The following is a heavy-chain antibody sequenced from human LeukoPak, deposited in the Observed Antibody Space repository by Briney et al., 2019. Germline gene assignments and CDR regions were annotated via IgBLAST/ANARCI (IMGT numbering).Heavy chain of an antibody. Sequence: GGSLGLSRAASGFTFRSHSMSWVRQGPGKGLECVSYISSTSGTIYYADSVKGRFTISRDNAKNSLYLQMNSLREEDTAVYYCARDYYGMDVWGQGTTVTVSS. J-gene: IGHJ6*02. V-gene: IGHV3-48*02. CDR3: ARDYYGMDV. CDR2: ISSTSGTI. CDR1: GFTFRSHS.